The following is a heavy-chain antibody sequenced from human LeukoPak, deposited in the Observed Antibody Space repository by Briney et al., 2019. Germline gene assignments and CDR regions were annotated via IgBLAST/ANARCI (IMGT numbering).Heavy chain of an antibody. CDR3: TRGHYYYTAGRPGFDP. Sequence: MSSETLSLTCTVSGGSISSSDYSWEWIRQPPGKALEWIGSIHYIGTTYYNPSLKSRVTISVDTSNNQFSLNLNSVTAADTAVYYCTRGHYYYTAGRPGFDPWGQGTLVTVSS. CDR1: GGSISSSDYS. CDR2: IHYIGTT. J-gene: IGHJ5*02. D-gene: IGHD3-22*01. V-gene: IGHV4-39*01.